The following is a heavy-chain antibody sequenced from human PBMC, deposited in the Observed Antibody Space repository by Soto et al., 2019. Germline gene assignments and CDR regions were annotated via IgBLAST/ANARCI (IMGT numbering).Heavy chain of an antibody. J-gene: IGHJ4*02. CDR1: GFTFSSYG. CDR2: ISYDGSNK. V-gene: IGHV3-30*18. Sequence: GGSLRLSCAASGFTFSSYGMHWVRQAPGKGLEWVAVISYDGSNKYYADSVKSRFTISRDNSKNTLYLQMNSLRAEDTAVYYCAKDRAGHDYGLYYFDYWGQGTLVTVSS. CDR3: AKDRAGHDYGLYYFDY. D-gene: IGHD4-17*01.